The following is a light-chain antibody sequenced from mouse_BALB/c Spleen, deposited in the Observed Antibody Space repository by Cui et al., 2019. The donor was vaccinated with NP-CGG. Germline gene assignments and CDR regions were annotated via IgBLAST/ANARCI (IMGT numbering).Light chain of an antibody. J-gene: IGLJ1*01. V-gene: IGLV1*01. Sequence: QAVVTQESALTTSPVETVTLTCRSSTGAVTTSNYANWVQEKPDHLFTGLIGGTNNRAPGVPARFSGSLIGDKAALTITGAQTEDKAIYFCALWYSNHWVFGGGTKLTVL. CDR3: ALWYSNHWV. CDR2: GTN. CDR1: TGAVTTSNY.